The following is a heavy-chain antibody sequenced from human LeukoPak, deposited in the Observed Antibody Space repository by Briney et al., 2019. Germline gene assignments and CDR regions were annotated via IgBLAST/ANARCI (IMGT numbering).Heavy chain of an antibody. Sequence: SETVSLICTVSGGSISSSSYYWGWIRQPPGKGLEWIGSIYYSGSTYYNPSLKSRVTISVDTSKNQFSLRLRSVTAADTAVYYCVRDSYGSWESYWGQGTLVTVSS. J-gene: IGHJ4*02. CDR2: IYYSGST. CDR3: VRDSYGSWESY. CDR1: GGSISSSSYY. D-gene: IGHD6-6*01. V-gene: IGHV4-39*07.